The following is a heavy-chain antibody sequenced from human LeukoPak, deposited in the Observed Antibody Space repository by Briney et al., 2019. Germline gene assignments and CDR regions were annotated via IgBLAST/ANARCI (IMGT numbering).Heavy chain of an antibody. CDR3: ASGLKYYYYVWGSYRHVDAFDI. Sequence: SETLSLTCTVSGGSISSYYWNWIRQPPGKGLEWIGYIYYIGSTNYNPSLKSRVTISVDTSKNQFSLKLSSVTAADTAVYYCASGLKYYYYVWGSYRHVDAFDIWGQGAMVTVSS. D-gene: IGHD3-16*02. CDR2: IYYIGST. J-gene: IGHJ3*02. CDR1: GGSISSYY. V-gene: IGHV4-59*01.